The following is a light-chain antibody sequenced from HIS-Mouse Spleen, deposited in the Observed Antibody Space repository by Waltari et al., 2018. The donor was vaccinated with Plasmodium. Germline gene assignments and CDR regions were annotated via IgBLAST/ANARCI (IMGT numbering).Light chain of an antibody. Sequence: QPVLTQPPSSSASPGASARLTCTFPSDINVGSYNIYWYQQKQGSPPRYLLYYYSDSDKGQGSGVPSRFSGSKDASANTGILLISGLQSEDEADYYCMIWPSNASGVFGGGTKLTVL. J-gene: IGLJ3*02. CDR1: SDINVGSYN. CDR3: MIWPSNASGV. V-gene: IGLV5-37*01. CDR2: YYSDSDK.